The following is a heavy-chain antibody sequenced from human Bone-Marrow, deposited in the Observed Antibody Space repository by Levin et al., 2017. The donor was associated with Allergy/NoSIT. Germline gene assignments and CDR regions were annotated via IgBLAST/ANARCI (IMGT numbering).Heavy chain of an antibody. CDR1: GDSMSNYF. V-gene: IGHV4-4*07. CDR2: IYSSGNT. D-gene: IGHD3-9*01. J-gene: IGHJ5*02. CDR3: AKLLTGGWFDP. Sequence: SETLSLSCTVSGDSMSNYFWSWIRQPAGKGPEWIGRIYSSGNTNYNPSLQGRVTMTIDASKNQFSLKMRSVTAADTAVYYCAKLLTGGWFDPWGQGTLVTVSS.